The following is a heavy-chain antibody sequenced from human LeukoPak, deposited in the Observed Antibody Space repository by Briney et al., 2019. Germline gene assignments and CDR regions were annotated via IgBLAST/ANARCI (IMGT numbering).Heavy chain of an antibody. Sequence: SETLSLTCTVSGGSISSSSYYWGWIRQLPGKGLEWIGSIYYGGSTYYNPSLKSRVTISVDTSKNQFSLKLSSVTAADTAVYYCARSIRGVAVAGTRYYFDYWGQGTLVTVSS. CDR1: GGSISSSSYY. CDR3: ARSIRGVAVAGTRYYFDY. D-gene: IGHD6-19*01. J-gene: IGHJ4*02. CDR2: IYYGGST. V-gene: IGHV4-39*01.